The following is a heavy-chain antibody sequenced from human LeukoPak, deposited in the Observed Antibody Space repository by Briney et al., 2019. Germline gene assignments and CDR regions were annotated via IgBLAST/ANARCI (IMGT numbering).Heavy chain of an antibody. CDR2: INHSGST. CDR3: ARGVYSSSWSRWFDP. CDR1: GGSFSGYY. Sequence: SSETPSLTCAVYGGSFSGYYWSWIRQPPGKGLEWIGEINHSGSTNYNPSLKSRVTISVDTSKNQFSLKLSSVTAADTAVYYCARGVYSSSWSRWFDPWGQGTLVTVSS. V-gene: IGHV4-34*01. J-gene: IGHJ5*02. D-gene: IGHD6-13*01.